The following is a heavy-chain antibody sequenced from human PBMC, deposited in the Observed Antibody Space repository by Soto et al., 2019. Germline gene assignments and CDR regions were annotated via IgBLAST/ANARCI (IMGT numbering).Heavy chain of an antibody. D-gene: IGHD2-15*01. J-gene: IGHJ4*02. Sequence: SETLSLTCAVYGGSFSGSYCSWIRQPPGKGLEWVGEISHSGSTKYNPSLKSRVTISVDTSKNQFSLKLSSVTAADTAVYYCGTVGSCSGGSCYPGAYDYWGQGILVTVSS. CDR2: ISHSGST. CDR1: GGSFSGSY. V-gene: IGHV4-34*01. CDR3: GTVGSCSGGSCYPGAYDY.